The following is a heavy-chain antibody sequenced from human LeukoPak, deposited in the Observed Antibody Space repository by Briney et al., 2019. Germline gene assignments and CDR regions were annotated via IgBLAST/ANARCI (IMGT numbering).Heavy chain of an antibody. CDR1: GFTIVSYG. CDR3: AKGYWYLDY. D-gene: IGHD2-8*02. CDR2: ISYDGSNE. Sequence: GGSLRLSCAASGFTIVSYGMHWVRQAPGKGLEWVAVISYDGSNEYYADSVKGRFTISRDNSKNTLYLQMNSLRAEDTAVYYCAKGYWYLDYWGQGTLVTVSS. V-gene: IGHV3-30*18. J-gene: IGHJ4*02.